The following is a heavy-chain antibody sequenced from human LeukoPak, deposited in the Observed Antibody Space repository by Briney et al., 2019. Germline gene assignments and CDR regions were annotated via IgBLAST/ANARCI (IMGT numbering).Heavy chain of an antibody. Sequence: PSQTLSLTCAVSGGSFSSGGYSLSWIRQPPGKGLEWIGEINHSGSTNYNPSLKSRVTISVDASKNQFSLKLSSVTAADTAVYYCARRALYDSSGYYSESFDYWGQGTLVTVSS. CDR1: GGSFSSGGYS. D-gene: IGHD3-22*01. V-gene: IGHV4-30-2*01. CDR2: INHSGST. CDR3: ARRALYDSSGYYSESFDY. J-gene: IGHJ4*02.